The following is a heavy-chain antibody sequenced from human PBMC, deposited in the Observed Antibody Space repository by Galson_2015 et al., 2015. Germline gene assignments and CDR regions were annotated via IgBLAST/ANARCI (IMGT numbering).Heavy chain of an antibody. CDR1: GYSFTSYW. J-gene: IGHJ6*02. Sequence: QSGAEVKKPGESLQISCTGSGYSFTSYWIGWVRQMPGKGLEWMGIIYPGDSDTRYSPSFQGQVTISADKSISTAYLQWSSLKASDTAMYYCATREGIAAAGSYYYYGMDVWGQGTTVTISS. CDR2: IYPGDSDT. V-gene: IGHV5-51*03. CDR3: ATREGIAAAGSYYYYGMDV. D-gene: IGHD6-13*01.